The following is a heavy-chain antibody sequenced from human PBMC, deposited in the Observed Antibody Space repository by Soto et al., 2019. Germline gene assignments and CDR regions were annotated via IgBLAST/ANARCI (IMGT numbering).Heavy chain of an antibody. CDR1: GFTFSNAW. J-gene: IGHJ4*02. V-gene: IGHV3-15*01. CDR3: TRLTITLYYFDH. CDR2: IKSKTDGGTT. D-gene: IGHD1-1*01. Sequence: EVQLVESGGGLVKPGGSLRLSCAASGFTFSNAWMSWVRQAPGKGLEWVGRIKSKTDGGTTDYAAPVKGRFTISRDDSKNTLYLQMNSLKTEDTAVYYCTRLTITLYYFDHWGQGTLVTVSS.